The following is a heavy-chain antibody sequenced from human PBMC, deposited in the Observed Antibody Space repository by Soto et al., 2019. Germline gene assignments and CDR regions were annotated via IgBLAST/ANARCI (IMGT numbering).Heavy chain of an antibody. CDR3: ARFIGGAYGMDV. V-gene: IGHV1-3*04. CDR1: GYTFTSHT. CDR2: INTANGDT. D-gene: IGHD2-15*01. J-gene: IGHJ6*02. Sequence: ASVKVSCKASGYTFTSHTMHWVRQAPGQRLERMGWINTANGDTKYSPKFQGRVTITRDTSASTAYMELSSLTSEDTTVYYCARFIGGAYGMDVWGPGTTVTVSS.